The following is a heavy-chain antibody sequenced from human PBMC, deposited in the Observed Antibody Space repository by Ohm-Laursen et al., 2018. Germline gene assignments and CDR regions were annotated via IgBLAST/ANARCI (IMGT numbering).Heavy chain of an antibody. V-gene: IGHV3-23*01. CDR2: ISLSGGST. CDR1: GFTFGSYA. Sequence: SLRLSCAASGFTFGSYAMSWVRQAPGEGLAWVSTISLSGGSTYYADSVKGRFTISRDNSKNTLSLQMNSLRVEDTAVYYCAKDYGQAVATIGNWGQGTLVTVSS. D-gene: IGHD5-24*01. CDR3: AKDYGQAVATIGN. J-gene: IGHJ4*02.